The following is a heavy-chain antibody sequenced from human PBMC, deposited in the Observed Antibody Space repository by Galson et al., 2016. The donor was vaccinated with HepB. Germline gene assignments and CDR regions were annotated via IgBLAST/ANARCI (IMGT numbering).Heavy chain of an antibody. V-gene: IGHV4-39*01. CDR2: IYYSGST. Sequence: ETLSLTCTVSGGSISRSSYYWGWIRQPPGKGLEWIGSIYYSGSTYYNPSLKRRVTISVDTSKNQFSLKLSSVTAADTAVYYCARSVNEAFDIWGQGTMVTVSS. D-gene: IGHD1-1*01. J-gene: IGHJ3*02. CDR3: ARSVNEAFDI. CDR1: GGSISRSSYY.